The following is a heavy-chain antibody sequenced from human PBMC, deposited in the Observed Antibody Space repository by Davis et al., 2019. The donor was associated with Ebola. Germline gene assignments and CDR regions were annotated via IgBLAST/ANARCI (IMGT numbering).Heavy chain of an antibody. CDR3: AKDTSNVWFDV. CDR1: GFVFRNYV. V-gene: IGHV3-23*01. CDR2: LGLSADT. Sequence: GGSLRLSCAASGFVFRNYVMSWVRQAPGKGLEWVSTLGLSADTYYADSVKGRFTISRDNSKNTLYLQMNSLRVEDTAIYYCAKDTSNVWFDVWGQGTMVTVSS. J-gene: IGHJ3*01. D-gene: IGHD6-19*01.